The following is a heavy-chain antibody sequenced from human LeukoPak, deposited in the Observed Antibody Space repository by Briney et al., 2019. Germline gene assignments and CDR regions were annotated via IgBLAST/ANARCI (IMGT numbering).Heavy chain of an antibody. Sequence: ASVKISCKASGYTFTDYYMHWVQQAPGKGLEWMGRVDPEDGETIYAEKFQGRVTITADTSTDTAYMELSSLRSEDTAVYYRATDLGGELRLLPYFDYWGQGTLVTVSA. CDR3: ATDLGGELRLLPYFDY. CDR1: GYTFTDYY. J-gene: IGHJ4*02. D-gene: IGHD3-16*01. CDR2: VDPEDGET. V-gene: IGHV1-69-2*01.